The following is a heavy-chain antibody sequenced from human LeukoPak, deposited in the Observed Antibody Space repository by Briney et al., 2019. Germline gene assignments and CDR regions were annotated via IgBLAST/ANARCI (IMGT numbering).Heavy chain of an antibody. Sequence: SETLSLTCTVSGGSISSGGYYWSWIRQHPGKGLEWIGYIYYSGSTYYNPSLKSRVTISVDTSKNQFSLKLSSVTAADTAVYYCARTATLDYGDYAPYFDYWGQGTLVTVSP. CDR1: GGSISSGGYY. V-gene: IGHV4-31*03. CDR3: ARTATLDYGDYAPYFDY. J-gene: IGHJ4*02. D-gene: IGHD4-17*01. CDR2: IYYSGST.